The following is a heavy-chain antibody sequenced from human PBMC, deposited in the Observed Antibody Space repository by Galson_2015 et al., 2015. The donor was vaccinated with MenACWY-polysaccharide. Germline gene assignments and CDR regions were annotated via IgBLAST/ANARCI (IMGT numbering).Heavy chain of an antibody. J-gene: IGHJ3*02. D-gene: IGHD3-10*01. CDR1: GFTFSNYA. Sequence: SLRLSCAASGFTFSNYAMSWVRQAPGKGLEWLSGISDSGGTTYYADSVKGRFTISRDNSKSTLYLQMTSLRAEDTALYYCAKDRAEMPDTGPSLFRRTSPLKGSVFDIWGQGTMVTVSS. CDR2: ISDSGGTT. CDR3: AKDRAEMPDTGPSLFRRTSPLKGSVFDI. V-gene: IGHV3-23*01.